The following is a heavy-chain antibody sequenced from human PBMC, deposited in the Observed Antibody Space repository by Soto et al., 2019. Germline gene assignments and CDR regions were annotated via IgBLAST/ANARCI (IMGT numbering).Heavy chain of an antibody. CDR3: ARDRGFYCSGGIGDGEGGFDP. V-gene: IGHV4-34*01. Sequence: PSETLSLTWAVYGGSFSGYCWSWIRQPPGKGLEWIGEINHSGSTNYNPSLKSRVTISVDTSKNQFSLKLSSVTAADTAVYYCARDRGFYCSGGIGDGEGGFDPWGQGTLVTVSS. J-gene: IGHJ5*02. D-gene: IGHD2-15*01. CDR1: GGSFSGYC. CDR2: INHSGST.